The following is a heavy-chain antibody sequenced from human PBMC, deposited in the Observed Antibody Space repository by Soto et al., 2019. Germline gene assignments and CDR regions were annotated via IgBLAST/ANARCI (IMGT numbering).Heavy chain of an antibody. Sequence: PSETLSLTCTVSGGSISSSSYYWGWIRQPPGKGLEWIGSIYYSGSTYYNPSLKSRVTISVDTSKNQFSLKLSSVTAADTAVYYCARIGWYDFYYGMDVWGQGTTVTVSS. J-gene: IGHJ6*02. CDR3: ARIGWYDFYYGMDV. CDR1: GGSISSSSYY. D-gene: IGHD6-19*01. CDR2: IYYSGST. V-gene: IGHV4-39*01.